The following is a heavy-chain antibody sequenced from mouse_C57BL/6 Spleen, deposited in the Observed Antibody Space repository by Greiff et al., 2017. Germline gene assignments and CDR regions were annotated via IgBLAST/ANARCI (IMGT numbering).Heavy chain of an antibody. CDR2: ISDGGSYT. V-gene: IGHV5-4*03. Sequence: EVMLVESGGGLVKPGGSLKLSCAASGFTFSSYAMSWVRQTPEKRLEWVATISDGGSYTYYPDNVKGRFTISRDNAKNNLYLQMSHLKSEDTAMYYCARAFKEGYFDYWGQGTTLTVSS. J-gene: IGHJ2*01. CDR3: ARAFKEGYFDY. CDR1: GFTFSSYA.